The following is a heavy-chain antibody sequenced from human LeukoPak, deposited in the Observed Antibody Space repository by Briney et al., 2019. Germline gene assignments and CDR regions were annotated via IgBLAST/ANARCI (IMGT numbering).Heavy chain of an antibody. V-gene: IGHV1-3*01. CDR2: ITVASGNT. CDR1: GYTFITSS. Sequence: ASVKVSCTTLGYTFITSSIYWVRQAPGQRLEWLGWITVASGNTRYSGNLQGRVTLTRDTSANTAYMELRNLKFEDTAVYYCVGGSLGYWGQGTLDTVSP. J-gene: IGHJ4*02. CDR3: VGGSLGY.